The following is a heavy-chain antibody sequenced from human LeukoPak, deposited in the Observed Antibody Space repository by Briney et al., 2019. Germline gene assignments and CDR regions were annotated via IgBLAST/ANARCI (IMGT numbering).Heavy chain of an antibody. Sequence: GGSLRLSCAASGFTFSSYWMHWVRQAPGKGLVWVARIKSDGSSTGYADSVKGRFTNSRDNAKNTLYLQMNSLRDEDTAVYYCARGDAHGFDFWGQGTMVTVSS. CDR3: ARGDAHGFDF. CDR2: IKSDGSST. J-gene: IGHJ3*01. CDR1: GFTFSSYW. D-gene: IGHD2-2*01. V-gene: IGHV3-74*01.